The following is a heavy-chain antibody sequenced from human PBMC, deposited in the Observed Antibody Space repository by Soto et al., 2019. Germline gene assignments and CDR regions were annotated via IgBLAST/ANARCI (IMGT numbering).Heavy chain of an antibody. CDR1: GFTFSSYA. CDR3: AKDQEDTMMVARDC. Sequence: GGSLRLSCAAFGFTFSSYAMNWVRQAPGKGLEWVSGISGSGGSTYYADSVKGRFTISRDNSKNTLYLQMNTLRAEDTAVYYCAKDQEDTMMVARDCWGQGTLVTVSS. D-gene: IGHD3-22*01. CDR2: ISGSGGST. J-gene: IGHJ4*02. V-gene: IGHV3-23*01.